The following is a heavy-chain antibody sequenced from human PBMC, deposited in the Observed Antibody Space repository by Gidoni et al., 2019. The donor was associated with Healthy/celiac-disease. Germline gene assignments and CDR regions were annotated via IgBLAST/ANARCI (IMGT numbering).Heavy chain of an antibody. J-gene: IGHJ6*02. V-gene: IGHV4-59*08. D-gene: IGHD3-10*01. CDR1: GGSISSYY. CDR2: IYYSGST. Sequence: QVQLQESGPGLVKPSETLSLTCTVAGGSISSYYWSWIRQPPGKGLEWIGYIYYSGSTNYNPSLKSRVTISVDTSKNQFSLKLSSVTAADTAVYYCARSITMVRGLFYYGMDVWGQGPTVTVSS. CDR3: ARSITMVRGLFYYGMDV.